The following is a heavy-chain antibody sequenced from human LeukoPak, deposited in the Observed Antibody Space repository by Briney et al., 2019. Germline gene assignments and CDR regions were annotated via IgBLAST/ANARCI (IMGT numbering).Heavy chain of an antibody. D-gene: IGHD3-9*01. V-gene: IGHV4-59*08. CDR3: ARGPNYDILTGHGAFDI. Sequence: KASETLSLTCTVSGGSISSYYWSWIRQPPGKGLEWIGYIYYSGSTNYNPSLKSRVTISVDTSKNQFSLKLSSVTAADTAVYYCARGPNYDILTGHGAFDIWGQGTMVTVSS. J-gene: IGHJ3*02. CDR1: GGSISSYY. CDR2: IYYSGST.